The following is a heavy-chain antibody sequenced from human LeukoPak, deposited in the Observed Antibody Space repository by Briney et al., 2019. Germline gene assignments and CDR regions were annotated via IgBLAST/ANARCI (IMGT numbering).Heavy chain of an antibody. CDR2: INPNSGGT. CDR1: GYTFTGYY. Sequence: ASVKVSCKTSGYTFTGYYMHWVRQAPGQGLEWMGRINPNSGGTNYAQKFQGRVTMTRDTSISTAYMELSRLRSDDTAVYYCARDVTYYYDSSGYYDYYMDVWGKGTTVTVSS. CDR3: ARDVTYYYDSSGYYDYYMDV. D-gene: IGHD3-22*01. J-gene: IGHJ6*03. V-gene: IGHV1-2*06.